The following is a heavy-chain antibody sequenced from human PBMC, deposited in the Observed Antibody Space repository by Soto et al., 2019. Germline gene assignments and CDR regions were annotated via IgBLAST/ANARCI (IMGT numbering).Heavy chain of an antibody. CDR1: GGTFSSFP. Sequence: KVSFKASGGTFSSFPISWVRQAPGQGLEWMGGIIPIFGTANYGRKFQGRVTITADESTRTAYMKLSSMRYEDTAIYYCARGGGDAFDIWGQGTMVTVSS. CDR2: IIPIFGTA. J-gene: IGHJ3*02. V-gene: IGHV1-69*01. CDR3: ARGGGDAFDI. D-gene: IGHD3-16*01.